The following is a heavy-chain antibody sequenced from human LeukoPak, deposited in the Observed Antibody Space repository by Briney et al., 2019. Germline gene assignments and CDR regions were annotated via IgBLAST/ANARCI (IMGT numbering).Heavy chain of an antibody. CDR1: GSTFSNAW. D-gene: IGHD3-22*01. CDR3: TTDHSTYYDSSGTGSYH. V-gene: IGHV3-15*01. CDR2: IKSKSDGGTT. J-gene: IGHJ5*02. Sequence: GGSLRLSCAASGSTFSNAWMNWVRQAPGKGLEWVGRIKSKSDGGTTDYAAPVKGRFTISRDDSKNRLYVQMNSLKTEDTAVYYCTTDHSTYYDSSGTGSYHWGQGTLVTVSS.